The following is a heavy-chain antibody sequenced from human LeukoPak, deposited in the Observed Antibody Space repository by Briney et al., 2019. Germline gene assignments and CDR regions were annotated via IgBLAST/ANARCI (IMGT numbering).Heavy chain of an antibody. CDR3: AREQLGYCSSTSCYYFGTQEPTFDY. D-gene: IGHD2-2*01. CDR2: ISYDGSNK. Sequence: GRSLRLSCAASGFTFSSCGMHWVRQAPGKGLEWVAVISYDGSNKYYADPVKGRFTISRDNSKNTLYLQMNSRRAEDTAVYYCAREQLGYCSSTSCYYFGTQEPTFDYWGQGTLVTVSS. J-gene: IGHJ4*02. V-gene: IGHV3-30*03. CDR1: GFTFSSCG.